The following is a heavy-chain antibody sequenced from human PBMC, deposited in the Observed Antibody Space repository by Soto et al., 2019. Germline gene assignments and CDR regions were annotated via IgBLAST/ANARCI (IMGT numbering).Heavy chain of an antibody. CDR1: GFSFSNYG. CDR2: ISSAGNNK. D-gene: IGHD1-26*01. CDR3: AKDRPVKARSGSLSS. Sequence: PGRSLRLSCAASGFSFSNYGMHWVRQAPGKGLEWVTVISSAGNNKYSGDSLRGRFTISRDKSKNTLCLQINSLRSKDTAMYYCAKDRPVKARSGSLSSWGQGTLVTVSS. J-gene: IGHJ5*02. V-gene: IGHV3-30*18.